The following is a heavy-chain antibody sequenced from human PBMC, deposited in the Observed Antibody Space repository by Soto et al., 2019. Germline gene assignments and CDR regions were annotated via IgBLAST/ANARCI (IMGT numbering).Heavy chain of an antibody. V-gene: IGHV4-34*01. Sequence: ETLSLTCAVYGGSFSGYYWSWIRQPPGKGLEWIGEINHSGSTNYNPSLKSRVTISVDTSKNQFSLKLSSVTAADTAVYYCARGPPYLWRGYYTSNWFDTWGQGTLVTVSS. D-gene: IGHD3-3*01. CDR2: INHSGST. CDR1: GGSFSGYY. J-gene: IGHJ5*02. CDR3: ARGPPYLWRGYYTSNWFDT.